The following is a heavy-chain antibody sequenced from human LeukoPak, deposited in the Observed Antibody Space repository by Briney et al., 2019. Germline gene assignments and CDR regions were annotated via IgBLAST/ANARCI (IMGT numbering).Heavy chain of an antibody. J-gene: IGHJ6*03. V-gene: IGHV5-51*01. CDR3: VRPVGGHYDYYYMDV. CDR2: VYPGDSDT. Sequence: PGEPLKISCKASEYTFTTYSIGWVRQTPEKGLEWIEVVYPGDSDTRYNPPFQGQVTISADKSINTAFLQWSSLKVSDTAMYYCVRPVGGHYDYYYMDVWGKGTAVTVSS. D-gene: IGHD3-16*01. CDR1: EYTFTTYS.